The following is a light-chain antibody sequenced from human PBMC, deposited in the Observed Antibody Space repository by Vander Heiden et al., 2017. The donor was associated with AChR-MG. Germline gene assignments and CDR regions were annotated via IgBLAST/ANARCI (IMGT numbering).Light chain of an antibody. J-gene: IGLJ2*01. CDR3: AVWDDSLNGV. Sequence: QSVLTQTPSASGTPGQRIAISCSGSTPNIGSHYVYWYQQLPGTAPKLLIFNTDQRPSGVPDRFSASKSGTSASLAISGLQSDDEADYYCAVWDDSLNGVFGGGTKLTVL. V-gene: IGLV1-44*01. CDR2: NTD. CDR1: TPNIGSHY.